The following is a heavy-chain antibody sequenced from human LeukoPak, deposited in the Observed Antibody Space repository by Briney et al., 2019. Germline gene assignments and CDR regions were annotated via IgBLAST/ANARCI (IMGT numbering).Heavy chain of an antibody. CDR1: GFSFSPYW. J-gene: IGHJ3*02. CDR2: IYGGGDT. Sequence: PGGSLRLSCVGSGFSFSPYWMSWVRQAPGKGLEWVSIIYGGGDTSYTDSVKGRFTISRDNSKNTLYLQMNSLRAEDTAVYYCARARSWPEHAFDIWGQGTMVTVSS. D-gene: IGHD5-24*01. V-gene: IGHV3-53*01. CDR3: ARARSWPEHAFDI.